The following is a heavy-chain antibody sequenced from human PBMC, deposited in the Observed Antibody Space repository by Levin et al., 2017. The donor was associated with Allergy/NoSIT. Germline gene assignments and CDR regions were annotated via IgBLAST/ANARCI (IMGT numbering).Heavy chain of an antibody. D-gene: IGHD3-22*01. V-gene: IGHV3-21*01. CDR2: ISSGTDFS. CDR1: GFSFNRYS. Sequence: GGSLRLSCAASGFSFNRYSLNWVRQAPGKGLEWVSSISSGTDFSYYSDSVKGRFTISRDNAKNSLFLQMNSLRAEDTAVYYCARAKSTYFYDSDGYYSPPDYFDSWGQGTLVTVSS. CDR3: ARAKSTYFYDSDGYYSPPDYFDS. J-gene: IGHJ4*02.